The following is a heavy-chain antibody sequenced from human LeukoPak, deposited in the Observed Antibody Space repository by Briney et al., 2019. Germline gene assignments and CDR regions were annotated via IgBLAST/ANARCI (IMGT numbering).Heavy chain of an antibody. Sequence: GGSLRPSCAASGFTFSSYAMHWVRQAPGKGLEWVAVISYDGTNKYYADSVKGRFTISRDNSKNTLYLQMNSLRAEDTAVYYCAKGQLWRDYWGQGTLVTVSS. J-gene: IGHJ4*02. D-gene: IGHD5-18*01. CDR1: GFTFSSYA. CDR3: AKGQLWRDY. V-gene: IGHV3-30-3*01. CDR2: ISYDGTNK.